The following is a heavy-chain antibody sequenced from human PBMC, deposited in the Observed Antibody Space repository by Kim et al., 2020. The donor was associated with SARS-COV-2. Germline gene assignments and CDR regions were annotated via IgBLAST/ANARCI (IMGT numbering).Heavy chain of an antibody. V-gene: IGHV3-73*01. J-gene: IGHJ4*02. CDR2: YAT. CDR3: TRHDGLNNS. D-gene: IGHD5-12*01. Sequence: YATEYAASVKGRFTISRDDSKNTAYLQMNSLKTEDTAVYYCTRHDGLNNSWGQGTLVTVSS.